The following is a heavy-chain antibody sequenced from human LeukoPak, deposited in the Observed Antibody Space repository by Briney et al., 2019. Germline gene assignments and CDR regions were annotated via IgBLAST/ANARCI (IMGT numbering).Heavy chain of an antibody. CDR2: IYTSGST. CDR1: GGSISSYY. CDR3: ASTDVDPARDY. J-gene: IGHJ4*02. Sequence: SETLSLTCTVSGGSISSYYWSWIRQPAGKGLEWIGRIYTSGSTNYNPSLKSRVTMSVDTSKKQFSLKLSSVTAADTAVYYCASTDVDPARDYWGQGTLVTVSS. V-gene: IGHV4-4*07. D-gene: IGHD5-12*01.